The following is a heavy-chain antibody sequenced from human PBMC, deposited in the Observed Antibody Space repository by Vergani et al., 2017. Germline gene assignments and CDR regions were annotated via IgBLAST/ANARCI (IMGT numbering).Heavy chain of an antibody. CDR3: ARAAYSSSSQGGDY. CDR2: MNPNSGNT. CDR1: GYTFTSYG. J-gene: IGHJ4*02. V-gene: IGHV1-8*02. Sequence: QVQLVQSGAEVKKPGASVKVSCKASGYTFTSYGINWVRQATGQGLEWMGWMNPNSGNTGYAQKFQGRVTMTRNTSISTAYMELRSLRSEDTAVYYCARAAYSSSSQGGDYWGQGTLVTVSS. D-gene: IGHD6-13*01.